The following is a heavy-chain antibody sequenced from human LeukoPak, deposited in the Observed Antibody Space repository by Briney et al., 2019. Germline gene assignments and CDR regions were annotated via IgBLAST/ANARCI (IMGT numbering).Heavy chain of an antibody. J-gene: IGHJ4*02. CDR2: IYSGGST. CDR3: ARRAGDYSHPYDY. CDR1: GFTVSSNY. Sequence: PGGSLRLSCAASGFTVSSNYMSWVRQAPGKGLEWVSVIYSGGSTYYADSVKGRFTISRDNSKNTFHLQMNSLRAEDTAVYYCARRAGDYSHPYDYWGQGTLVTVSS. V-gene: IGHV3-53*01. D-gene: IGHD3-22*01.